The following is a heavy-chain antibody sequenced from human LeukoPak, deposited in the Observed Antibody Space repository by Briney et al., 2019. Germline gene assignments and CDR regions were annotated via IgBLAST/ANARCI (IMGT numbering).Heavy chain of an antibody. CDR1: GFTFNKYA. CDR3: ARTQTGTYSFFDF. Sequence: GGSLRLSCAASGFTFNKYAMSWVRQAPGKGLEWVSLMSEGGSTTYYADSVKGRFTISSDNSKNTVYLQMNSLRGEDTAVYYCARTQTGTYSFFDFWGQGSLVTVSS. J-gene: IGHJ4*02. D-gene: IGHD1-26*01. V-gene: IGHV3-23*01. CDR2: MSEGGSTT.